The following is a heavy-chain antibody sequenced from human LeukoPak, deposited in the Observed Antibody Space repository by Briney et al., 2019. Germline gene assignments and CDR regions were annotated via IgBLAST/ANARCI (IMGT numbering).Heavy chain of an antibody. D-gene: IGHD6-19*01. CDR1: GYTFTGYY. CDR3: ARGPKLGVADESYGMDV. V-gene: IGHV1-2*06. Sequence: GASVKVSCKASGYTFTGYYMHWVRQAPGQGLEWMGRINPNSGGTNHAQKFQGRVTMTRDTSISTAYMELSRLRSDDTAVYYCARGPKLGVADESYGMDVWGQGTTVAVSS. J-gene: IGHJ6*02. CDR2: INPNSGGT.